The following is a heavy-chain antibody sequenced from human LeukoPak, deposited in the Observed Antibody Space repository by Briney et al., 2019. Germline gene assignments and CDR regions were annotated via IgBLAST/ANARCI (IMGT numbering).Heavy chain of an antibody. J-gene: IGHJ5*02. CDR2: ISNDGGGT. CDR3: AKGSSGYFADL. D-gene: IGHD3-22*01. CDR1: GFTFNNYG. V-gene: IGHV3-23*01. Sequence: GGSLRLSCAASGFTFNNYGLILVRQAPGKGLEWVAAISNDGGGTMYAAFVEGRFTISRDNSKNTLFLQMNSLRAEDTALYYCAKGSSGYFADLWGQGTLVTVSS.